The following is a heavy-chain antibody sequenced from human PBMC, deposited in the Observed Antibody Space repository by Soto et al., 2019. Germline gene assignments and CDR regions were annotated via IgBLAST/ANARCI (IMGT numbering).Heavy chain of an antibody. CDR3: ARDSSPSYSSRWYDAFDI. Sequence: ESGGGLVQPGGSLRLSCAASGFTFSSYWMTWVRQAPGKGLEWVANIKQDESKRYYVDSVEGRFTISRDNAKNSLFLQMNSLRAEDTAVYYCARDSSPSYSSRWYDAFDIWGQGTMVTVSS. V-gene: IGHV3-7*05. CDR2: IKQDESKR. D-gene: IGHD6-13*01. J-gene: IGHJ3*02. CDR1: GFTFSSYW.